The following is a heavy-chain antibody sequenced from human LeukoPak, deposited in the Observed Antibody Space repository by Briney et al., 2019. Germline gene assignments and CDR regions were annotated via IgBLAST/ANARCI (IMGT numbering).Heavy chain of an antibody. CDR3: ARLGYYDSSGSADY. CDR1: GGSISSGDYY. Sequence: SETLSLTCTVSGGSISSGDYYWSWIRQPPGKGLEWIGFIYYSGSTNYNPSLKSRVTISVDTSKNQFSLKLSSVTAADTAVYYCARLGYYDSSGSADYWGQGTLVTVSS. V-gene: IGHV4-30-4*01. J-gene: IGHJ4*02. D-gene: IGHD3-22*01. CDR2: IYYSGST.